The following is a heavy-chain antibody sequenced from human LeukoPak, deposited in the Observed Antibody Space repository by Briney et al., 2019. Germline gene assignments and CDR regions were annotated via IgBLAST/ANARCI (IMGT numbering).Heavy chain of an antibody. D-gene: IGHD1-7*01. CDR2: INSDVSST. J-gene: IGHJ4*02. CDR1: GFTFSSYW. CDR3: ARGTTGKRYYFDY. V-gene: IGHV3-74*01. Sequence: GGSLRLSCAASGFTFSSYWMHWVRQAPGTGLVWVSRINSDVSSTSYADSVKGRFTISRDNAKNTLYLQMNSLRAEDTAVYYCARGTTGKRYYFDYWGQGTLVTVSS.